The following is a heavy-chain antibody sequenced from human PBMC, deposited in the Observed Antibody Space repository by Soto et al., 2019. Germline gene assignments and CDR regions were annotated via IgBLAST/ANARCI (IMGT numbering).Heavy chain of an antibody. Sequence: GGSLRLSCAASGFTFSSYWMSWVRQAPGKGLEWVANIKQDGSEKYYVDSVKGRFTICRDNAKNSLYLQMNSLRAEDTAVYYCARDVPRITIFGYNWFDPWGQGTLVTVSS. D-gene: IGHD3-3*01. CDR1: GFTFSSYW. CDR3: ARDVPRITIFGYNWFDP. J-gene: IGHJ5*02. V-gene: IGHV3-7*01. CDR2: IKQDGSEK.